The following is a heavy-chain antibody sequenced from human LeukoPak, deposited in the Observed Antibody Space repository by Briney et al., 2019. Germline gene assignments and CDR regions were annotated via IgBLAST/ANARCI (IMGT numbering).Heavy chain of an antibody. Sequence: GGSLRLSCAASGFTFSLYAMTWVRQTPEKGLEWVSTIDGDGANTYYADSVRGRFTISRDNSKNTLSLQMTSLRADDTAVYYCAKSAFMATTPFDYWGQGTLVTVSS. CDR1: GFTFSLYA. CDR3: AKSAFMATTPFDY. CDR2: IDGDGANT. D-gene: IGHD5-24*01. J-gene: IGHJ4*02. V-gene: IGHV3-23*01.